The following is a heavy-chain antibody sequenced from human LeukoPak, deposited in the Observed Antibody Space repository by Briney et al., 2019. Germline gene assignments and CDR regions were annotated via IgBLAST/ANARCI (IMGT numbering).Heavy chain of an antibody. CDR1: GFTFSSYY. D-gene: IGHD2-2*03. J-gene: IGHJ5*02. CDR2: IKGDGSVT. Sequence: GGSLRLSCAASGFTFSSYYIHWVRQAPGEGLVWVSRIKGDGSVTGYADSVKGRFTISRDNAKNTLYLQMNSLRAEDTAVYCCARDWIDRGTFDPWGQGTLVTVSS. CDR3: ARDWIDRGTFDP. V-gene: IGHV3-74*01.